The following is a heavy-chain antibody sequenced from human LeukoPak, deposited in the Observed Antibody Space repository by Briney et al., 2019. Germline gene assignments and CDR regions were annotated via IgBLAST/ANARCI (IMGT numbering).Heavy chain of an antibody. CDR3: AGSTSRETFDY. V-gene: IGHV4-38-2*01. Sequence: SETLSLTCAVSGYSISSGYYWGWIRQPPGKGLEWIGSIYHTESIYYNPSLKSRVTISVDTSKNQFSLRLSSVTAADTAVYYCAGSTSRETFDYWGQGTLVTVSS. CDR1: GYSISSGYY. CDR2: IYHTESI. J-gene: IGHJ4*02. D-gene: IGHD2-2*01.